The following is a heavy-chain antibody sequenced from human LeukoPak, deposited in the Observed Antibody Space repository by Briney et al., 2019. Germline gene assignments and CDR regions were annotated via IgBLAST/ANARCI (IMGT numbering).Heavy chain of an antibody. CDR3: ARISSSNWYNERGAFDV. CDR1: GGSISSHY. V-gene: IGHV4-59*11. Sequence: SETLSLTCTVSGGSISSHYWRWVRAPPGKGLEWFGFVYYTGSTNYSPSLKSRVTISVDTSKNQFSLKLRSVTASDTAVYYCARISSSNWYNERGAFDVWGQGTMVTVSS. J-gene: IGHJ3*01. D-gene: IGHD6-13*01. CDR2: VYYTGST.